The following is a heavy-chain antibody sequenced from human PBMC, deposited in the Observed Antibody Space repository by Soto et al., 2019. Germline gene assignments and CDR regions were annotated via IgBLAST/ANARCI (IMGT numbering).Heavy chain of an antibody. CDR3: ARGSGWLTDY. J-gene: IGHJ4*02. CDR1: GGSISSYY. V-gene: IGHV4-59*08. CDR2: IHSSGTT. D-gene: IGHD6-19*01. Sequence: PSETLSLTCTVSGGSISSYYWSWFRQPPGKGLEWIGNIHSSGTTNYNPSLESRVTISLDTSNSQCSLKMNSVTAADTAVYYCARGSGWLTDYWGQGSQVTVSS.